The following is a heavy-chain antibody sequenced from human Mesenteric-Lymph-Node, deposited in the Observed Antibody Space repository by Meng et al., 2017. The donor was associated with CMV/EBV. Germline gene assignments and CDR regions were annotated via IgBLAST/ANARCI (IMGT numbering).Heavy chain of an antibody. D-gene: IGHD1-26*01. J-gene: IGHJ5*02. Sequence: SETLSLTCTVSGGSITNYYWSWIRQPPGKGLEWIGYVYYSGGTNYNPSLKSRVTISVDTSKKHFSLKLNSVTAADTAVYYCARDNSGSLYDLWGQGTLVTVSS. V-gene: IGHV4-59*01. CDR3: ARDNSGSLYDL. CDR2: VYYSGGT. CDR1: GGSITNYY.